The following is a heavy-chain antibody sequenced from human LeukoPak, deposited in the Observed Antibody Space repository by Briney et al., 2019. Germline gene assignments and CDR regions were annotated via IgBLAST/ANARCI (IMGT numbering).Heavy chain of an antibody. Sequence: SETLSLTCAVYGGSFSGYYWSWIRQPPGKGLEWIGEINHSGSTNYNPSLKSRVTISVDTSKNQFSLKLSSVTAADTAVYYCARVGAQHFDYWGQGTLVTVSS. CDR2: INHSGST. V-gene: IGHV4-34*01. J-gene: IGHJ4*02. CDR1: GGSFSGYY. D-gene: IGHD1-26*01. CDR3: ARVGAQHFDY.